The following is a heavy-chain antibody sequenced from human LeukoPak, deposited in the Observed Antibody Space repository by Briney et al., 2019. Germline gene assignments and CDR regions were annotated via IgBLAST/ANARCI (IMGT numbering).Heavy chain of an antibody. CDR3: ARGGYYFDY. J-gene: IGHJ4*02. V-gene: IGHV4-59*01. D-gene: IGHD3-10*01. Sequence: SETLSLTCTVSGGSISSYYWSWIRQPPGNGLEWIGYVYYSGSINHSPSLNSRLTISVDTSKNQFSLKLSSVTDADTAVYYCARGGYYFDYWGQGTLVTIYS. CDR1: GGSISSYY. CDR2: VYYSGSI.